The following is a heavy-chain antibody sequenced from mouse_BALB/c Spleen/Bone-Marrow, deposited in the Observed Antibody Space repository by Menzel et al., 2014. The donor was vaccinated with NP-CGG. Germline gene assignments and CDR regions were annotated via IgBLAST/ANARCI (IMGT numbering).Heavy chain of an antibody. J-gene: IGHJ3*01. V-gene: IGHV5-9*03. CDR1: GFTFXSYT. Sequence: EVQLVESGGGLVKPGGSLKLSCAASGFTFXSYTMSWVRQTPEKRLEWVATISSGGGNTYYPDSVKGRFTISRDNAKNNLYLQMSSLRSEDTALYCCARYGSGTFAYWGQGTLVTVSA. CDR3: ARYGSGTFAY. CDR2: ISSGGGNT. D-gene: IGHD3-1*01.